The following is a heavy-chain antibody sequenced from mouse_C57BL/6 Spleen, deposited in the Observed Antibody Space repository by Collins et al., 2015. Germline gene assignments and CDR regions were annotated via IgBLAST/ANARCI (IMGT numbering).Heavy chain of an antibody. CDR3: ARRMITRGGYAMDY. J-gene: IGHJ4*01. D-gene: IGHD2-4*01. Sequence: QIQLVQSGPELKKPGETVKISCKASGYTFTDYSMHWVKQAPGKGLKWMGWINTETGEPTYADDFKGRFAFSLETSASTAYLQINNLKNEDTATYFCARRMITRGGYAMDYWGQGTSVTVSS. CDR1: GYTFTDYS. CDR2: INTETGEP. V-gene: IGHV9-2-1*01.